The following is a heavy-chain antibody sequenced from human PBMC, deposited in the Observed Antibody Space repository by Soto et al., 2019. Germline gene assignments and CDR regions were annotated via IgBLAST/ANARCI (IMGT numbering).Heavy chain of an antibody. D-gene: IGHD3-3*01. CDR3: ARGTIFGVVTYGMDV. J-gene: IGHJ6*02. CDR1: GGSISSGGYS. V-gene: IGHV4-30-2*01. CDR2: IYHSGST. Sequence: SETLSLTCAVSGGSISSGGYSWSWIRQPPGKGLEWIGYIYHSGSTYYNPSLKSRVTISVDRSKKQFSLKLSSVTAADTAVYYCARGTIFGVVTYGMDVWGQGTTVTVSS.